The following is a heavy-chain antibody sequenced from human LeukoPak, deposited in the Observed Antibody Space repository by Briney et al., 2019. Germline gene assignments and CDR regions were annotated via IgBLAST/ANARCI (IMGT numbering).Heavy chain of an antibody. CDR3: AREWGGYNYYYGMDV. Sequence: SQTLSPTCSVSGTSISSGGYYWSWIRQHPGKGLQWIGYIYYNGSTYYNPSLKSRVSISVDTSKKQFSLNLSSVTAADTAVYYCAREWGGYNYYYGMDVWGQGTTVTVSS. V-gene: IGHV4-31*03. CDR2: IYYNGST. J-gene: IGHJ6*02. CDR1: GTSISSGGYY. D-gene: IGHD6-25*01.